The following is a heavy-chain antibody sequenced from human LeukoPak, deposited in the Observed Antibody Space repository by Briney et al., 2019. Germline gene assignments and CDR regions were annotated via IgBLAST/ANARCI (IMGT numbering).Heavy chain of an antibody. V-gene: IGHV1-69*13. D-gene: IGHD2-2*01. J-gene: IGHJ5*02. CDR3: ARVHCSSTSCYEYNWFDP. CDR2: IIPIFGTA. Sequence: GASVKVSCKASGGTFSSYAISWVRQAPGQGLEWMGGIIPIFGTANYAQKFQGRVTITADESTSTAYMELSGLRSEDTAVYYCARVHCSSTSCYEYNWFDPWGQGTLVTVSS. CDR1: GGTFSSYA.